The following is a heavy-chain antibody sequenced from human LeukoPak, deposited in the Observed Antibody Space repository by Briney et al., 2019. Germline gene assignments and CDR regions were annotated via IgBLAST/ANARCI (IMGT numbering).Heavy chain of an antibody. J-gene: IGHJ4*02. D-gene: IGHD6-13*01. CDR2: IIPIFGTA. CDR3: ARGRLIAAAGTSFDY. Sequence: GASVKVSCKASGGTFSSYAISWARQAPGQGLEWMGGIIPIFGTANYAQKFQGRVTITADESTSTAYMELSSLRSEDTAVYYCARGRLIAAAGTSFDYWGQGTLVTVSS. CDR1: GGTFSSYA. V-gene: IGHV1-69*13.